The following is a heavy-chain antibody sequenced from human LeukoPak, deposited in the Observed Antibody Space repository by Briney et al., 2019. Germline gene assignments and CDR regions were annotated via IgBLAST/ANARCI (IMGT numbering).Heavy chain of an antibody. V-gene: IGHV3-33*01. D-gene: IGHD3-10*01. CDR3: ARELFGSGSYPDF. Sequence: GGSLRLSCTAPGFTFSSCAIHWIRQAPGKGLECVALVWHDGSNKYYADSVKGRFTISRDNSKNTVYLQMNSLRAEDTAVYYCARELFGSGSYPDFWGQGTLVTVSS. CDR1: GFTFSSCA. CDR2: VWHDGSNK. J-gene: IGHJ4*02.